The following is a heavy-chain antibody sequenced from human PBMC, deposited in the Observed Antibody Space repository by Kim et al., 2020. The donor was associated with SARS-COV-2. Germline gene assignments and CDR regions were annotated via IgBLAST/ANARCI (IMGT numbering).Heavy chain of an antibody. CDR2: ISYDGSNK. CDR3: AKDRYSSSVLGSFDY. CDR1: GFTFSSYG. V-gene: IGHV3-30*18. J-gene: IGHJ4*01. Sequence: GGSLRLSCAASGFTFSSYGMHWVRQAPGKGLEWVAVISYDGSNKYYADSVKGRFTISRDNSKNTLYLQMNSLRAEDTAVYYCAKDRYSSSVLGSFDYWG. D-gene: IGHD6-6*01.